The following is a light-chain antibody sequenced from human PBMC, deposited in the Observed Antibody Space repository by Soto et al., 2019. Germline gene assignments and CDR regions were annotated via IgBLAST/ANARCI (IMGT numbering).Light chain of an antibody. CDR1: QSISSW. J-gene: IGKJ4*01. Sequence: DIQMTQSPSTLSASVGDRVTITCRASQSISSWLAWYQQKPGKAPKLLIYKASSLESGFPSRFSGSGSGTEFTLTISSLQPDDFATYCCQQYNSNPLTFGGGTKVDIK. V-gene: IGKV1-5*03. CDR3: QQYNSNPLT. CDR2: KAS.